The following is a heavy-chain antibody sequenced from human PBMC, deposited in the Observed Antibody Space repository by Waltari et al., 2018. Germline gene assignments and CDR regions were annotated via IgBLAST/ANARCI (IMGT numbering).Heavy chain of an antibody. CDR3: ARVGCLVLAFDN. CDR2: NNPKSGDT. V-gene: IGHV1-2*02. CDR1: GYTFSAYY. Sequence: QVQLVQSGAEVKKPGASVKVSCKASGYTFSAYYMHWVRQAPGQGLEWMGWNNPKSGDTDYAQKVQGRVTMTRDTSISTVYMEVNRLRSDDTAVYYCARVGCLVLAFDNWGQGTLVAVSS. D-gene: IGHD3-10*01. J-gene: IGHJ4*02.